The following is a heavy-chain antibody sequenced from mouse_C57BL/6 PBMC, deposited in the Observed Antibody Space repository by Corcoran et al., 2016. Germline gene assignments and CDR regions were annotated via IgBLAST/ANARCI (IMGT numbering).Heavy chain of an antibody. CDR1: GYTFTDYY. V-gene: IGHV1-19*01. D-gene: IGHD2-3*01. J-gene: IGHJ4*01. CDR3: ARGYYPGYYAMDY. Sequence: EVQLQQSGPVLVKPGASVKMSCKASGYTFTDYYMNWVKQSHGKSLEWIGVINPYNGGTSYNQKFKGKATLTVDKSSSTAYMELNSLTSEDSAVYYCARGYYPGYYAMDYWGQGTSVTVSS. CDR2: INPYNGGT.